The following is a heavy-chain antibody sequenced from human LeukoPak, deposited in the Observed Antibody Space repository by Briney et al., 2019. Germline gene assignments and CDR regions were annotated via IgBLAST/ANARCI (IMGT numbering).Heavy chain of an antibody. J-gene: IGHJ4*02. D-gene: IGHD5-12*01. Sequence: GGSLRLSCTVSGFTVSSNSMSWVRQAPGKGLEWVSFIYSAGNTHYADSVKGRFTISRDNSKNTLYLQMNSLRAEDTAVYYCARQRGYSGYDSDYWGQGTLVTVSS. CDR1: GFTVSSNS. V-gene: IGHV3-66*04. CDR2: IYSAGNT. CDR3: ARQRGYSGYDSDY.